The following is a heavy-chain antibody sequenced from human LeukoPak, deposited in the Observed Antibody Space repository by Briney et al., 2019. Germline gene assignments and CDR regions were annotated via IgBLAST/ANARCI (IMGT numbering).Heavy chain of an antibody. Sequence: ASVTVSCKAFGYTFTGYWMHWVRQAPGQGPEWMGVISPSGGSTIYAQKFQERVTITRDMSTSTVYMELSSLRSEDTAVYYCATDLSSGYLLYYFDYWGQGALVTVSS. CDR2: ISPSGGST. CDR3: ATDLSSGYLLYYFDY. CDR1: GYTFTGYW. V-gene: IGHV1-46*01. J-gene: IGHJ4*02. D-gene: IGHD3-22*01.